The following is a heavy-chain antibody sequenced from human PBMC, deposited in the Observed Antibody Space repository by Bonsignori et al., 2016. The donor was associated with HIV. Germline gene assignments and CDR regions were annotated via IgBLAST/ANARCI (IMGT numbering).Heavy chain of an antibody. CDR3: ARDPRDY. CDR1: GFTFSIYA. CDR2: ISSNGGST. J-gene: IGHJ4*02. Sequence: GGSLRLSCAASGFTFSIYAMHWVRQAPRKGLEYVSGISSNGGSTDYANSVKGRFTISRDNSKNTAYLQMGSLRVEDMGVYYCARDPRDYWGQGTLVTVSS. V-gene: IGHV3-64*01.